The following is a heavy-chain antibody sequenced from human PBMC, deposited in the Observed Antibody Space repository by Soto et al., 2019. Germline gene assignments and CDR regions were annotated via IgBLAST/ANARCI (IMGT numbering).Heavy chain of an antibody. CDR3: ARNVVTLYYGGNPWAYFDY. CDR1: GYTFTSYY. Sequence: ASVKVSCKASGYTFTSYYMHWVRQAPGQGPEWMGIINPSGGSTSYAQKFQGRVTMTRDTSTSTVYMELSSLRSEDTAVYYCARNVVTLYYGGNPWAYFDYWGQGTLVTVSS. CDR2: INPSGGST. J-gene: IGHJ4*02. D-gene: IGHD4-17*01. V-gene: IGHV1-46*01.